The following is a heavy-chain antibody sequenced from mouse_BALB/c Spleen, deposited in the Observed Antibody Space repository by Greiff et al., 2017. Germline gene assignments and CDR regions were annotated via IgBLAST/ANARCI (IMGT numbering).Heavy chain of an antibody. Sequence: EVKLVESGGDLVKPGGSLKLSCAASGFTFSSYGMSWVRQTPDKRLEWVATISSGGSYTYYPDSVKGRFTISRDNAKNTLYLQMSSLKSEDTAMYYCARRGTTVVALYYYAMDYWGQGTSVTVSS. CDR1: GFTFSSYG. CDR2: ISSGGSYT. V-gene: IGHV5-6*02. D-gene: IGHD1-1*01. CDR3: ARRGTTVVALYYYAMDY. J-gene: IGHJ4*01.